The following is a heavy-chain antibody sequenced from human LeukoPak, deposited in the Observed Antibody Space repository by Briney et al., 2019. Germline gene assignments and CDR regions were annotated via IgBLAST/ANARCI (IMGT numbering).Heavy chain of an antibody. Sequence: GGSLRLSCAASGFTFSSYGMHWVRQAPGKGLEWVAVISYDGSNKYYADSVKGRFTISRGNSKNTLYLQMNSLRAEDTAVYYCAPTSGWYTPPLGYWGQGTLVTVSS. V-gene: IGHV3-30*03. J-gene: IGHJ4*02. CDR2: ISYDGSNK. CDR3: APTSGWYTPPLGY. CDR1: GFTFSSYG. D-gene: IGHD6-19*01.